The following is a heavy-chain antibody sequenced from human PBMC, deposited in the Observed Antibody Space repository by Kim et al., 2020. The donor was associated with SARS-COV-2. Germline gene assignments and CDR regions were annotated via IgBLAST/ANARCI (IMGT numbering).Heavy chain of an antibody. V-gene: IGHV3-21*01. D-gene: IGHD6-13*01. CDR3: ARDYSLTD. J-gene: IGHJ4*02. CDR2: SSYI. Sequence: SSYIDYADSVKGRFTISRDNAKNSLYLQMNSLRAEDTAWYYCARDYSLTDWGQGTLVTVSS.